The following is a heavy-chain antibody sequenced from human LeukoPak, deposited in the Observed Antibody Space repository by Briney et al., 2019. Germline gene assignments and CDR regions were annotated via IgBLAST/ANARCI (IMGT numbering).Heavy chain of an antibody. CDR2: ISSSSSYI. Sequence: GGSLRLSCAASGLTFSSYSMNWVRQAPGKGLEWVSSISSSSSYIYYADSVKGRFTISRDNAKNSLYLQMNSLRAEDTAVYYCARDRQYCSGGSCYPLFDYWGQGTLVTVSS. D-gene: IGHD2-15*01. J-gene: IGHJ4*02. V-gene: IGHV3-21*01. CDR1: GLTFSSYS. CDR3: ARDRQYCSGGSCYPLFDY.